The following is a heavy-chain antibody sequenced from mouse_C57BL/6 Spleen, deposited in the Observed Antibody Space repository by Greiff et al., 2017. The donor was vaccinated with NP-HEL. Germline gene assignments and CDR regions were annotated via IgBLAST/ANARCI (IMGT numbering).Heavy chain of an antibody. J-gene: IGHJ3*01. V-gene: IGHV1-42*01. CDR2: INPSTGGT. CDR3: ARESYGSSSFAY. Sequence: EVQLQQPGPELVKPGASVKISCKASGYSFTGYYMNWVKQSPERSLEWIGEINPSTGGTTYNQKFKAKATLTVDKSSSTAYMQLKSLTSEDSAVDYCARESYGSSSFAYWGQGTLVIVSA. D-gene: IGHD1-1*01. CDR1: GYSFTGYY.